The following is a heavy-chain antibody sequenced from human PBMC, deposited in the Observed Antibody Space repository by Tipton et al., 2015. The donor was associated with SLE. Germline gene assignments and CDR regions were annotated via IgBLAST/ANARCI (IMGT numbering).Heavy chain of an antibody. V-gene: IGHV4-39*07. D-gene: IGHD6-13*01. Sequence: TLSLTCTVSGGSISSSSYYWGWIRQPPGKGLEWIGSIYYSGSTYYNPSLKSRVTISVDTSKNQFSLKLTSVTAADTAVYYCARIVAAAGTRYFDYWVQGTLVTVSS. CDR2: IYYSGST. CDR3: ARIVAAAGTRYFDY. CDR1: GGSISSSSYY. J-gene: IGHJ4*02.